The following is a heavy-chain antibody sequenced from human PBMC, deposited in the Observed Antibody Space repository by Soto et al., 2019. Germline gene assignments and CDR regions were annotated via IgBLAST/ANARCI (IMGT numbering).Heavy chain of an antibody. Sequence: QVQLQESCPGLVKPSPTLSLTCTVSGGSISSGGYYWNWIRQHPGTGLGGIGYISYSGNTYYNPSLKSRVTISVDTSKNQFSLKLSSVTAADTAVYYCARGKEVVVTAPDAFDIWGQGTMVTVSS. CDR3: ARGKEVVVTAPDAFDI. V-gene: IGHV4-31*03. J-gene: IGHJ3*02. CDR1: GGSISSGGYY. D-gene: IGHD2-21*02. CDR2: ISYSGNT.